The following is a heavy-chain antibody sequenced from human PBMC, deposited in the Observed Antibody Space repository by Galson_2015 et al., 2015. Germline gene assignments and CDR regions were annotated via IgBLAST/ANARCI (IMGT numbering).Heavy chain of an antibody. J-gene: IGHJ6*02. D-gene: IGHD2-2*01. CDR3: ARNQAVVPAANRFYYYGMDV. CDR2: IWYDGSNK. Sequence: SLRLSCAASGFTFSSYGMHWVRQAPGKGLEWVAVIWYDGSNKYYADSVKGRFTISRDNSKNTLYLQMNSLRAEDTAVYYCARNQAVVPAANRFYYYGMDVWGQGTTVTVSS. V-gene: IGHV3-33*01. CDR1: GFTFSSYG.